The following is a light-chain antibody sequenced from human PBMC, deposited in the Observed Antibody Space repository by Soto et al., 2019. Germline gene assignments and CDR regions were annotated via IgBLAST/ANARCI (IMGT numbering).Light chain of an antibody. Sequence: IVLTQSPATLSMSPGKSGPRSCRASQSVSIYLAWYQQTPGQAPRLLIDDASTRATGIPARFSGSASGTEFTLTISSLQSEDFAVYYCQQYNKWPLTFGEGTKVDIK. J-gene: IGKJ4*01. CDR3: QQYNKWPLT. V-gene: IGKV3D-15*01. CDR1: QSVSIY. CDR2: DAS.